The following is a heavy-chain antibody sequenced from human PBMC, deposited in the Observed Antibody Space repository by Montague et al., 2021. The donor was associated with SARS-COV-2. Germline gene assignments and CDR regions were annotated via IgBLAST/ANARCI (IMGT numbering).Heavy chain of an antibody. CDR3: ARPLVRGVPKAFDI. CDR2: IYYSGTT. V-gene: IGHV4-39*01. D-gene: IGHD3-10*01. Sequence: SETLSLTCTVSGGSITRNYYWGRIRQPPGKGLEWVGNIYYSGTTFINPSLESRATISVDASKNQFSLNLTSVTAADTAVYYCARPLVRGVPKAFDIWGQGALVIVSS. J-gene: IGHJ3*02. CDR1: GGSITRNYY.